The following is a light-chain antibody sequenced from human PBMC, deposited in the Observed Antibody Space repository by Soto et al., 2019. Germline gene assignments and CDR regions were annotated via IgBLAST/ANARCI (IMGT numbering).Light chain of an antibody. J-gene: IGKJ1*01. V-gene: IGKV1-5*01. Sequence: DIPMTQSPSTLSASVGDRVTITCRASQSISSWLAWYQQKPGKAPKLLIYGASSLESGVPSRFSGSGSGTEFTLTISSLQPDDFATYYCQQYNSYDIWSFGQGTKVELK. CDR2: GAS. CDR1: QSISSW. CDR3: QQYNSYDIWS.